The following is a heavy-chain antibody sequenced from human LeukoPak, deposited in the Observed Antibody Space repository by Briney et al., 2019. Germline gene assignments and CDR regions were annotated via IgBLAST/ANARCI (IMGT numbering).Heavy chain of an antibody. D-gene: IGHD3-9*01. V-gene: IGHV3-21*04. CDR2: ISSSSSYI. J-gene: IGHJ3*02. CDR3: AKDLLYDWYDAFDI. Sequence: KPGGSLRLSCAASGFTFSSYSMNWVSQAPGKGLEWVSSISSSSSYIYYADSVKGRFTISRDNAKNSLYLQMNSLRTEDTALYYCAKDLLYDWYDAFDIWGQGTMVTVSS. CDR1: GFTFSSYS.